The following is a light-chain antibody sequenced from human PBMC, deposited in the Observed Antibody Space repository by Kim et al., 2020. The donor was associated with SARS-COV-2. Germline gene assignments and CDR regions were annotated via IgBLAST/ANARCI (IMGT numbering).Light chain of an antibody. CDR2: GNS. CDR3: QSYDSSLSGTVV. Sequence: VTISCAGSSSNIGAVYDEHWYQQLPGTAPKLLIYGNSNRPSGVPDRFSGSKSGTSASLAITGLQAEDEADYYCQSYDSSLSGTVVFGGGTQLTVL. CDR1: SSNIGAVYD. V-gene: IGLV1-40*01. J-gene: IGLJ2*01.